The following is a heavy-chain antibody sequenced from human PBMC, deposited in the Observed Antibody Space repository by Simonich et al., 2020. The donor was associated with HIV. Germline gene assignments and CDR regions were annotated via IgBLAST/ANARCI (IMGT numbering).Heavy chain of an antibody. CDR1: GFTFRSYT. V-gene: IGHV3-21*01. CDR3: ARDRSSGWSHNWFDP. CDR2: VSSSSSYQ. D-gene: IGHD6-19*01. Sequence: EVQLVESGGGLVKPGGALRLSCAASGFTFRSYTMNWVRQAPGKGLAWVSSVSSSSSYQYYADSVKGRFTISRDNAKISLYLRMTRLRAEDTAVYYCARDRSSGWSHNWFDPWGQGILVTVSS. J-gene: IGHJ5*02.